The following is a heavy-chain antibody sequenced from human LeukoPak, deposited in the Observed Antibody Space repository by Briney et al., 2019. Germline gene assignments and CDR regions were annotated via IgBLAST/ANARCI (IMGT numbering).Heavy chain of an antibody. CDR3: ARATGTTYADY. CDR1: GYTFTNYY. D-gene: IGHD1-7*01. V-gene: IGHV1-46*01. J-gene: IGHJ4*02. Sequence: ASVKVSCKASGYTFTNYYMHWVRQAPGQGLEWMGIINPRDGSTNYVQNFQGRVTMTRDTSTSTVYMELSRLRSDDTAVYYCARATGTTYADYWGQGTLVTVSS. CDR2: INPRDGST.